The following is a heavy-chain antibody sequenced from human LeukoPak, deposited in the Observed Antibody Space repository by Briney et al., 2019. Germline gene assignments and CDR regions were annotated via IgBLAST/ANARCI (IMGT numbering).Heavy chain of an antibody. CDR1: GGTFSSYA. CDR3: ARAGGDSSGSLDI. D-gene: IGHD3-22*01. V-gene: IGHV1-69*05. J-gene: IGHJ3*02. Sequence: SVKVSCRASGGTFSSYAISWVRQAPGQGLEWMGRIIPIFGTANYAQKFQGRVTITTDESTSTAYMELSSLRSEDTAVYYCARAGGDSSGSLDIWGQGTMVTVSS. CDR2: IIPIFGTA.